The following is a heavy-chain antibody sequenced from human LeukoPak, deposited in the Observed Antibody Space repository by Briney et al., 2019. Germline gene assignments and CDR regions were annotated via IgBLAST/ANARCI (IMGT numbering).Heavy chain of an antibody. V-gene: IGHV3-35*01. CDR1: GFTFSNSD. Sequence: PGGSLRLSCAASGFTFSNSDMNWVQQAPGKGLEWVSGVSWNGSRTHYADSVKGRFTISRDNSKNTLYLQMNSLRAEDTAVYYCAKDGGSSPYYFDYWGQGTLVTVSS. J-gene: IGHJ4*02. D-gene: IGHD1-26*01. CDR2: VSWNGSRT. CDR3: AKDGGSSPYYFDY.